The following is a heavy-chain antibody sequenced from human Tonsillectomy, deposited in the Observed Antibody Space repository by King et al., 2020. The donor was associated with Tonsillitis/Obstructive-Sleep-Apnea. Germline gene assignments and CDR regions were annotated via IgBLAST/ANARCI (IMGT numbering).Heavy chain of an antibody. V-gene: IGHV5-51*01. J-gene: IGHJ5*02. CDR3: ASGTSAYYSWFDP. CDR1: NYTFTNYW. CDR2: IYPGDSDT. Sequence: QLVQSGAEVKKPGESLKISCKGSNYTFTNYWIGWVRQMPGKGLEWMGLIYPGDSDTRYSPSFRGQVTISVDKSINTAYLQWTGLKASDTAIYYCASGTSAYYSWFDPWGQGTLVTVSS. D-gene: IGHD3-3*01.